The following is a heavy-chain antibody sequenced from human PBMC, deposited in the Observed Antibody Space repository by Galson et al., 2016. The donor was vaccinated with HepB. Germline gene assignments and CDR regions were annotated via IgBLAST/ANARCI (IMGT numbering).Heavy chain of an antibody. J-gene: IGHJ4*02. CDR2: IFPGDYDA. D-gene: IGHD6-25*01. CDR1: GYNFAGYW. Sequence: QSGAEVKEPGESLRISCETSGYNFAGYWIAWVRQKPGRGLEWMGVIFPGDYDAKYSPSFQGQVTITADRSTSSAYLQWSSLKASDSAMYFGARRGDDSGSDHWCQGTLVTVS. V-gene: IGHV5-51*01. CDR3: ARRGDDSGSDH.